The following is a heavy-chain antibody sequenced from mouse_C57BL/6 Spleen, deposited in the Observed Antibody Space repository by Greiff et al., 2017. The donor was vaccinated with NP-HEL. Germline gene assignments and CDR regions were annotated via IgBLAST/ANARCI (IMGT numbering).Heavy chain of an antibody. CDR2: IYPGDGDT. CDR1: GYAFSSYW. CDR3: ARTGGIMVKAWFAY. V-gene: IGHV1-80*01. Sequence: LQESGASVKISCKASGYAFSSYWMNWVKQRPGKGLEWIGQIYPGDGDTNYNGKFKGKATLTADKSSSTAYMQLSSLTSEDSAVYFCARTGGIMVKAWFAYWGQGTLVTVSA. D-gene: IGHD2-2*01. J-gene: IGHJ3*01.